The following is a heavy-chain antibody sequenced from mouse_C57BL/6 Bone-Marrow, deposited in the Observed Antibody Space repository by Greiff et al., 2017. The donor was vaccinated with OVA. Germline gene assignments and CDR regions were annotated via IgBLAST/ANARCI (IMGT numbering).Heavy chain of an antibody. CDR3: ARENGPAWFAY. V-gene: IGHV1-69*01. Sequence: VQLQQPGAELVMPGASVKLSCKASGYTFTSYWMHWVKQRPGQGLEWIGEIDPSDSYTNYNQKFTGKSTLTVDKSSSTAYMQLSSLTSEDSAVYYCARENGPAWFAYWGQGTLVTVTA. J-gene: IGHJ3*01. CDR2: IDPSDSYT. CDR1: GYTFTSYW. D-gene: IGHD1-1*02.